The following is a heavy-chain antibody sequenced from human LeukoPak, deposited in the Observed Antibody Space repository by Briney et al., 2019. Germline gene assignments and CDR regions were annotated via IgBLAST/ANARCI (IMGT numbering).Heavy chain of an antibody. D-gene: IGHD5-12*01. CDR2: IYSSGSA. V-gene: IGHV4-59*08. CDR1: GGSISTYY. Sequence: NPSETLSLTCTVSGGSISTYYWSWIRQPPGKGLEWIGYIYSSGSANYNPSLKSRVTMSVDASKNQFSLKLSSVTAADTAVYYCARMGGYSGYATHWGQGTLVTVSS. J-gene: IGHJ4*02. CDR3: ARMGGYSGYATH.